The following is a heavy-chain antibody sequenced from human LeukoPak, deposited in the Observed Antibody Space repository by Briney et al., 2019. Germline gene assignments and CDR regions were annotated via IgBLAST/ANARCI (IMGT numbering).Heavy chain of an antibody. CDR3: AIADYSSTWSHDYYYMDV. V-gene: IGHV4-59*08. J-gene: IGHJ6*03. Sequence: SETLSLTCTVPGVSISSYYWSSIRQPPGKGLEWIGYIYYSGSTNYNPSLKSRVTISVDTSKNQFSLKLSSVTAADTAVYYCAIADYSSTWSHDYYYMDVWGKGTTVTVSS. CDR1: GVSISSYY. CDR2: IYYSGST. D-gene: IGHD6-13*01.